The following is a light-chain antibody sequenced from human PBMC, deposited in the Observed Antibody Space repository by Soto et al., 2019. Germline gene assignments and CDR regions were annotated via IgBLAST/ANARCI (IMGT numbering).Light chain of an antibody. CDR1: RSTSSY. V-gene: IGKV1-39*01. Sequence: IQMPQSPSSLSSSLGERLTIPCRGSRSTSSYLNWYQQKPGKAPKVLIYAVSSLQSGVPSRFSGSSSGTDFTLTIRSLQPDDFETYYCQHSHSTPLTFGQGTKLDI. J-gene: IGKJ1*01. CDR2: AVS. CDR3: QHSHSTPLT.